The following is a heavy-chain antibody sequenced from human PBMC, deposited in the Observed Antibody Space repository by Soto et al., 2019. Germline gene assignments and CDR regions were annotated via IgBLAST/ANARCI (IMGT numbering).Heavy chain of an antibody. CDR1: GYTFTDYA. J-gene: IGHJ4*02. CDR3: ARDTGYTFVSLNY. Sequence: HVELVQSGADVKKPGASVTISCKASGYTFTDYALHWVRQAPGQRLEWMGWMNAGVGNTLYSQKFQGRITITRDTAASTAYMELNSLKSEDTAIYYCARDTGYTFVSLNYWGPGTLVTVSS. D-gene: IGHD5-18*01. CDR2: MNAGVGNT. V-gene: IGHV1-3*01.